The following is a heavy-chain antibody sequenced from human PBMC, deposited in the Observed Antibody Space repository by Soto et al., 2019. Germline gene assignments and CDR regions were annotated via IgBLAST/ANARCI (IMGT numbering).Heavy chain of an antibody. J-gene: IGHJ5*02. Sequence: SETLSLTCAVYGGSLSAYYWSWIRQSPGKGLEWIGEINRSGTTNYNPSLKSRVTISLDSSRDQFSLRLDSVTAADTAIYYCARSGRGTITKGMLASWGQGTLVTVSS. CDR1: GGSLSAYY. D-gene: IGHD1-20*01. CDR2: INRSGTT. V-gene: IGHV4-34*01. CDR3: ARSGRGTITKGMLAS.